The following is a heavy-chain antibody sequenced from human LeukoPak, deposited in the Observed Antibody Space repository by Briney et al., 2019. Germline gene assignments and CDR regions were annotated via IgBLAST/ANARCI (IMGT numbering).Heavy chain of an antibody. CDR2: INHSGST. V-gene: IGHV4-34*01. CDR3: ARGSPPGFCFQQ. Sequence: SETLSPTCAVYGGSFSGYYWSWIRQPPGKGLEWIGEINHSGSTNYNPSLKSRVTIAMDTSKNQYSLTLSSVTAADTAVYYCARGSPPGFCFQQWGQGTLVTVSS. J-gene: IGHJ1*01. CDR1: GGSFSGYY. D-gene: IGHD1-14*01.